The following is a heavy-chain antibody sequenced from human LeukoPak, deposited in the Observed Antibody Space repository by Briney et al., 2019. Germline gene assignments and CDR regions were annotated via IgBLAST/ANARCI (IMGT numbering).Heavy chain of an antibody. V-gene: IGHV1-2*06. CDR1: GYTFTGYY. D-gene: IGHD3-10*01. CDR3: ARDQEYGSGSYPY. CDR2: INPNSGGT. J-gene: IGHJ4*02. Sequence: ASMKVSCKASGYTFTGYYMHWVRQAPGQGLEWMGRINPNSGGTNYAQKFQGRVTMTRDTSISTAYMELSRLRSDDTAVYYCARDQEYGSGSYPYWGQGTLVTVSS.